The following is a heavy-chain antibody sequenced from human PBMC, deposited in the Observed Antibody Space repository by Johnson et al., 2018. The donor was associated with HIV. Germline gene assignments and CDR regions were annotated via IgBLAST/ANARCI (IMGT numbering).Heavy chain of an antibody. CDR1: GFTFSEYY. J-gene: IGHJ3*02. V-gene: IGHV3-11*04. D-gene: IGHD5-24*01. CDR3: ARACRDGYTCDAFDI. Sequence: QVQLVESGGGVVQPGRSLRLSCAASGFTFSEYYMSWVRQSPGKGLEWVSYISSSGNTIYYADSVKGRFTISRDNSKNTLYLEMNSLRAEDTAVYYCARACRDGYTCDAFDIWGQGTMVTVSS. CDR2: ISSSGNTI.